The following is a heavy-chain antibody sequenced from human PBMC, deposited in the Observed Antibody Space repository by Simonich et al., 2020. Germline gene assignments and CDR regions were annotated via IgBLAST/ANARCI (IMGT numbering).Heavy chain of an antibody. Sequence: QVQMVQSGAEVKKPGASVKVSCKASGYTFTSYGISWVRQAPEQGLAGMGWFSAYNGNTNYAQKLQGRVTMTTDTSTSTAYMELRSLRSDDTAVYYCARASRGTWWYYYFDYWGQGTLVTVSS. V-gene: IGHV1-18*01. CDR2: FSAYNGNT. J-gene: IGHJ4*02. D-gene: IGHD2-15*01. CDR3: ARASRGTWWYYYFDY. CDR1: GYTFTSYG.